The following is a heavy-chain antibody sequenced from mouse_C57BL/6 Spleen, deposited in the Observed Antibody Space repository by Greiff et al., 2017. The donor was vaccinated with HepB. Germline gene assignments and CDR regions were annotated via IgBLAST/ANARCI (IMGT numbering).Heavy chain of an antibody. CDR2: IDPSDSYT. CDR3: ARARLLRDWYFDV. J-gene: IGHJ1*03. V-gene: IGHV1-50*01. CDR1: GYTFTSYW. D-gene: IGHD1-1*01. Sequence: VQLQQPGAELVKPGASVKLSCKASGYTFTSYWMQWVKQRPGQGLEWIGEIDPSDSYTNYNQKFKGKATLTVDTSSSTAYMQLSSLTSEDSAVYYCARARLLRDWYFDVWGTGTTVTVSS.